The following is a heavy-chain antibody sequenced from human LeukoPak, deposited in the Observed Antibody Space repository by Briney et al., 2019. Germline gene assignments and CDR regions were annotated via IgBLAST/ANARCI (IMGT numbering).Heavy chain of an antibody. V-gene: IGHV3-21*01. Sequence: GGSLRLSCAASGFTFCSYSMNWVRQAPGKGLEWVSSISSSSSYIYYADSVKGRFTISRDNAKNSLYLQMNSLRAEDTAVYYCASVRIAAADSYWGQGTLVTVSS. D-gene: IGHD6-13*01. CDR1: GFTFCSYS. CDR2: ISSSSSYI. CDR3: ASVRIAAADSY. J-gene: IGHJ4*02.